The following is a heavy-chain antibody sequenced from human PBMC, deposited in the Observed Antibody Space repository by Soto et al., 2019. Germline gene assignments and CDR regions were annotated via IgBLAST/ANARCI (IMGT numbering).Heavy chain of an antibody. CDR2: INPSGGHT. J-gene: IGHJ4*02. D-gene: IGHD2-21*02. Sequence: QVQLMQSGAEVKKPGASVKVSCKASGNTFTNYYIHWVRQAPGQGLEWMGTINPSGGHTTYAQTFRGRVTMTRDTTTTTPDMELPSLRSEDTAVYYCARGGHVVVVTAAFDYWGQGTLVTVSS. CDR3: ARGGHVVVVTAAFDY. CDR1: GNTFTNYY. V-gene: IGHV1-46*01.